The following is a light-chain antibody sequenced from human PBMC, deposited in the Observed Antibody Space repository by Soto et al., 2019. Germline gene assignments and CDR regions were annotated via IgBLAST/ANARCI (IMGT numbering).Light chain of an antibody. CDR2: GAS. Sequence: EIVLTQSPGTLSLSPGERATLSCRASQSVSSSYLAWYQQKPGQAPRLLIYGASSRATGIPDRFSGSGSGTAVPLTISRLEPEDFAVYYCQQYGSSPRYTFGQGTKLEIK. CDR1: QSVSSSY. V-gene: IGKV3-20*01. J-gene: IGKJ2*01. CDR3: QQYGSSPRYT.